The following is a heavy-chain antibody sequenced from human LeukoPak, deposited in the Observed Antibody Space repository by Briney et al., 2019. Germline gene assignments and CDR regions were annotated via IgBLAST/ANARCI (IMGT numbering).Heavy chain of an antibody. CDR1: GGSISSGSYY. CDR2: IYTSGST. J-gene: IGHJ2*01. V-gene: IGHV4-61*02. CDR3: ARDKDWDDFWSGYYDYFDL. D-gene: IGHD3-3*01. Sequence: SQTLSLTCTVSGGSISSGSYYWSWIRQPAGKGLEWIGRIYTSGSTNYNPSLKSRVTMSVDTSKNQFSLKLSSVTAADTAVYYCARDKDWDDFWSGYYDYFDLWGRGTLVTVSS.